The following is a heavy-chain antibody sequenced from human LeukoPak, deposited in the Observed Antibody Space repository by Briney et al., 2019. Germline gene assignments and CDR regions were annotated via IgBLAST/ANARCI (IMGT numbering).Heavy chain of an antibody. CDR1: GYTFTTYG. V-gene: IGHV1-3*01. J-gene: IGHJ5*02. CDR2: INAGNGNT. Sequence: GASVKVSCKTSGYTFTTYGTHWVRQAPGQGLEWMGWINAGNGNTRYSQKFQGRVTITRDTSASTAYMELSSLTSEDTAVFYCARGSWFDPWGQGTLVTVSS. CDR3: ARGSWFDP.